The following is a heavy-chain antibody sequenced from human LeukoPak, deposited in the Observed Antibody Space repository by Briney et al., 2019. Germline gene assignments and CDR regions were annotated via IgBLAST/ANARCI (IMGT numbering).Heavy chain of an antibody. D-gene: IGHD1-1*01. V-gene: IGHV4-34*01. CDR3: ARDLRNEPHEFGSNY. J-gene: IGHJ4*02. CDR1: GGSFSGYY. Sequence: SETLSLTCAVYGGSFSGYYWSWIRQPPGKGLEWIGEINHSGSTNYNPSLKSRVTISVDTSKNQFSLKLSSVTAADTAVYYCARDLRNEPHEFGSNYCRQGPLVTVSS. CDR2: INHSGST.